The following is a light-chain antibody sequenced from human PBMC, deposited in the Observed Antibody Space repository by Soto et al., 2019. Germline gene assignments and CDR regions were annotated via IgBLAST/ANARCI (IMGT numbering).Light chain of an antibody. CDR3: GAWDSSLRAVYV. CDR1: SSNIGKNY. Sequence: VLTQPASVYTAAGHGGTISYSESSSNIGKNYVSWYQQLPGTAPKLLIYENNKRPSGIPDRFSGSKSGTSATLGITGLQTGDEAEYYCGAWDSSLRAVYVFGPGTKVTVL. V-gene: IGLV1-51*02. CDR2: ENN. J-gene: IGLJ1*01.